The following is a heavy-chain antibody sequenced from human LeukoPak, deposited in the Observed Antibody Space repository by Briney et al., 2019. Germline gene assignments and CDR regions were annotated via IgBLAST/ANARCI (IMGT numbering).Heavy chain of an antibody. CDR2: IYPGDSDT. CDR1: GYSFSTYW. V-gene: IGHV5-51*01. Sequence: GESLQISCKGSGYSFSTYWIGWVRQMPGKGLEWMGIIYPGDSDTRSSPSFQGQVTISADKSISTAYLQWSSLKASDTAMYYCARRGTAMTHFDYWGQGTLVTVSS. J-gene: IGHJ4*02. CDR3: ARRGTAMTHFDY. D-gene: IGHD5-18*01.